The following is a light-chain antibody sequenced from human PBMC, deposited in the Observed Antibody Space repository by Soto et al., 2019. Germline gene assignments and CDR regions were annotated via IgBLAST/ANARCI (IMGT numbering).Light chain of an antibody. CDR2: GNS. J-gene: IGLJ2*01. V-gene: IGLV1-40*01. CDR1: STNIGAGYD. CDR3: QSYDSSLSGVV. Sequence: QSVLTQPPSVSGAPGQRVTISCTGRSTNIGAGYDVHWYQQLPGTAPKLLIYGNSNRPSGAPDRFSGSKSGTSASLAITGFQAADEADYYCQSYDSSLSGVVFGGGTELTVL.